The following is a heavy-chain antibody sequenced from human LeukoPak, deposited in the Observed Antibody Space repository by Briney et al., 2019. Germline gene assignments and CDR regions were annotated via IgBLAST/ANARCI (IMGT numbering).Heavy chain of an antibody. J-gene: IGHJ4*02. V-gene: IGHV3-49*04. CDR3: TRDAPPGYYDSSGYLY. D-gene: IGHD3-22*01. Sequence: GGSLRLSCTASGFTFGDYAMSWVRQAPGKGLELVGFIRSKAYGGTTEYAASVKGRFTISRDDSKSIAYLQMNSLKTEDTAVYYCTRDAPPGYYDSSGYLYWGQGTLVTVSS. CDR1: GFTFGDYA. CDR2: IRSKAYGGTT.